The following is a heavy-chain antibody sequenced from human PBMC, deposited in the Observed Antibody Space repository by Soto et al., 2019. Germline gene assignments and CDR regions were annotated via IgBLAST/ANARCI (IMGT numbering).Heavy chain of an antibody. V-gene: IGHV1-69*13. CDR2: ILPIFGTP. D-gene: IGHD5-12*01. J-gene: IGHJ4*02. CDR1: GDSFSNYA. Sequence: SVKVSCKASGDSFSNYAFTWVRQPRGQGLEWMGGILPIFGTPTYAPRFLGRVTITADESTSTAYMDLSNLTSEDTAVYFCASKTAGSGHNQFWGQGTMVTVSS. CDR3: ASKTAGSGHNQF.